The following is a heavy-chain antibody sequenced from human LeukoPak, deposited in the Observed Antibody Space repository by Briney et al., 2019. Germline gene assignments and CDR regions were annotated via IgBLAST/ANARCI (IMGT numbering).Heavy chain of an antibody. CDR1: GFTFSAYG. CDR3: ARGDYGVFDY. CDR2: VSGADGTT. V-gene: IGHV3-23*01. D-gene: IGHD4-17*01. Sequence: GGSLRLSCAASGFTFSAYGMSWVRQSPRKGLEWVSGVSGADGTTYYADSVKGRFTISRDNSKSTLYLQMNSLRAEDTAVYYCARGDYGVFDYWGQGTLVTVSS. J-gene: IGHJ4*02.